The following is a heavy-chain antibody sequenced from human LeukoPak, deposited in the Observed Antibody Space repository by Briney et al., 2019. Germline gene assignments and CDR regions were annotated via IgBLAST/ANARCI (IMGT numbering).Heavy chain of an antibody. CDR1: GFTFSDYS. V-gene: IGHV3-21*01. D-gene: IGHD4-23*01. CDR3: ARGRGGDNSNWFDP. Sequence: GGSLRLSCAASGFTFSDYSMNWVRQAPGKGLEWVSAIIKSGSHIYYADSVKGRFTISRDNANNLLYLQMTGLRDEDTAVYYCARGRGGDNSNWFDPWGPGTLVTVPS. CDR2: IIKSGSHI. J-gene: IGHJ5*02.